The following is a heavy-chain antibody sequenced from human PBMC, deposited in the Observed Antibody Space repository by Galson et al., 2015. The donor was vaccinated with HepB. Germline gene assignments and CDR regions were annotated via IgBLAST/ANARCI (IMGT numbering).Heavy chain of an antibody. Sequence: SVKVSCKASGYTFTSYYMHWVRQAPGQGLEWMGIINPSGGSTSYAQKFQGRVTMARDTSTSTVYMELSSLRSEDTAVYYCARDGAGWLQPDYWGQGTLVTVSS. CDR3: ARDGAGWLQPDY. J-gene: IGHJ4*02. CDR1: GYTFTSYY. D-gene: IGHD5-24*01. V-gene: IGHV1-46*01. CDR2: INPSGGST.